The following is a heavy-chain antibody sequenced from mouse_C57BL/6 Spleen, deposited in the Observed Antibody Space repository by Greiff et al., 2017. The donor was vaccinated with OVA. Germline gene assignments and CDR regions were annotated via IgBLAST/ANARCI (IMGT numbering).Heavy chain of an antibody. J-gene: IGHJ3*01. D-gene: IGHD1-1*01. CDR3: ARKDAFYYGSPWFAY. CDR2: ISSGSSSI. V-gene: IGHV5-17*01. CDR1: GFTFSDYG. Sequence: EVKLVESGGGLVKPGGSLKLSCAASGFTFSDYGMHWVRQAPEKGLEWVAYISSGSSSIYYADTVKGRFTISRDNAKNTLFLQMTSLRSEDTAMYYCARKDAFYYGSPWFAYWGQGTLVTVSA.